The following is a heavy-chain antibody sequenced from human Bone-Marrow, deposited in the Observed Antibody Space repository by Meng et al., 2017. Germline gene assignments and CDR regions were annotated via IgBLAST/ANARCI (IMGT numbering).Heavy chain of an antibody. V-gene: IGHV4-39*07. Sequence: LELQALGPVLRKPSETLSLTCTVSGGSISSSSYYWGWIRQPPGRGLEWIGSIYYSGSTYYNPSLKSRVTISVDTSKNQFSLKLSSVTAADTAVYYCARDCPSPFRWFDPWGQGTLVTVTS. CDR1: GGSISSSSYY. J-gene: IGHJ5*02. CDR3: ARDCPSPFRWFDP. CDR2: IYYSGST.